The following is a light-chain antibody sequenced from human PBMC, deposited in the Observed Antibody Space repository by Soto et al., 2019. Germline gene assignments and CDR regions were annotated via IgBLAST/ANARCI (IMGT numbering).Light chain of an antibody. Sequence: QSVLTQPPSASGTPGQRVTISCSGSSSNIGRNTVNWYQQLAGTAPKLLIHSNNQRPSGVPDRFSGSKSGTSASLAISGLQSEDEADYYCAVWDDSLNGVVFGGGTKLTVL. V-gene: IGLV1-44*01. CDR1: SSNIGRNT. CDR2: SNN. J-gene: IGLJ2*01. CDR3: AVWDDSLNGVV.